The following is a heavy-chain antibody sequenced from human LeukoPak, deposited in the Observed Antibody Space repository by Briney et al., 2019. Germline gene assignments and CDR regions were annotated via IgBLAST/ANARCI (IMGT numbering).Heavy chain of an antibody. V-gene: IGHV3-48*03. D-gene: IGHD6-13*01. CDR3: ARDISSSWTYDFDY. J-gene: IGHJ4*02. CDR1: GFTFSSYE. Sequence: GGSLRLSCAASGFTFSSYEMNWVRQAPGKGLEWVSYISSSGSTMYYADSVKGRFTISRDNAKNSLYLQMNSLRAEDTAVYYCARDISSSWTYDFDYWGQGTLVTVSS. CDR2: ISSSGSTM.